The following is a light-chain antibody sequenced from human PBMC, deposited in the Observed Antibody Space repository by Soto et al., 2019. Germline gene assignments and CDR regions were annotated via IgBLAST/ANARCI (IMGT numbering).Light chain of an antibody. CDR1: SSDVGGYNY. J-gene: IGLJ1*01. Sequence: QSALTQPPSASGSPGQSVTISCTGTSSDVGGYNYVSWYQQHPGKAPKLMIYEVSKRPSGVPGRFSGSKSGNTASLTVSGLQAEDEADYYCSSYAGSNNFVFGTWTKLTVL. V-gene: IGLV2-8*01. CDR3: SSYAGSNNFV. CDR2: EVS.